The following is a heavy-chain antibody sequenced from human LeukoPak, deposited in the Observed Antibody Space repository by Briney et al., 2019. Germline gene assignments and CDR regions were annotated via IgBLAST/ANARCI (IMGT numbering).Heavy chain of an antibody. CDR2: ISGSGGST. CDR3: AKLYYYGSGSYYKAKYYFDY. D-gene: IGHD3-10*01. J-gene: IGHJ4*02. CDR1: GFTFSSYA. V-gene: IGHV3-23*01. Sequence: GGSLRLSCAASGFTFSSYAMSWVRQAPGKGLEWVSAISGSGGSTYYADSVKGRFTISRDNSKNTLYLQMNSLRAEDTAVYYCAKLYYYGSGSYYKAKYYFDYWGRGTLVTVSS.